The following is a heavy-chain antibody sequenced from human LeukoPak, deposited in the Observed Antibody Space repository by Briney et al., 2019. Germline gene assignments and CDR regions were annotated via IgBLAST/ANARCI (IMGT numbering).Heavy chain of an antibody. Sequence: SETLSLACTVFGGSFNTFYWNWIRQTPGKGLEWIGFIHSGGSTNYNPSLEGRVTISVDTSKGQFSLRLKSVTAADTAVYYCARAPDAGGNGAFDIWGQGTMVTVSS. J-gene: IGHJ3*02. CDR3: ARAPDAGGNGAFDI. V-gene: IGHV4-59*01. CDR1: GGSFNTFY. D-gene: IGHD4-23*01. CDR2: IHSGGST.